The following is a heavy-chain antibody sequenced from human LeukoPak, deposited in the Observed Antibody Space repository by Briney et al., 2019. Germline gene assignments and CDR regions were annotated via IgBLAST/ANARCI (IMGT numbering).Heavy chain of an antibody. V-gene: IGHV4-39*07. CDR3: AREVFTRGWYIKHYYMDV. CDR1: GASITSSGYY. Sequence: SETLSLTCTVSGASITSSGYYWGWIRQPPGKGLEWIGTIHHSGSTYYNPSLKSRVTISVDTSKNQFSLRLSSVTAADTAVYYCAREVFTRGWYIKHYYMDVWGKGTTVTISS. J-gene: IGHJ6*03. D-gene: IGHD6-19*01. CDR2: IHHSGST.